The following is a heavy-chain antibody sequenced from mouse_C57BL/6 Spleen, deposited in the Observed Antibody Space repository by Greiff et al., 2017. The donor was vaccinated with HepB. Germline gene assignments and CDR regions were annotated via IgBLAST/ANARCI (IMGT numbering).Heavy chain of an antibody. CDR2: IDPSDSYT. V-gene: IGHV1-50*01. Sequence: QVQLQQPGAELVKPGASVKLSCKASGYTFTSYWMQWVKQRPGQGLEWIGEIDPSDSYTNYNQKFKGKATLTVDTSSSTAYMQLSSLTSEDSAVYYCARSTSPNYGSSYHLYFDYWGQGTTLTVSS. J-gene: IGHJ2*01. CDR1: GYTFTSYW. D-gene: IGHD1-1*01. CDR3: ARSTSPNYGSSYHLYFDY.